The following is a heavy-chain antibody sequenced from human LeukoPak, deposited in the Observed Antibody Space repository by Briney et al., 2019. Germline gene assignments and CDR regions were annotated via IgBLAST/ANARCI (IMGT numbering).Heavy chain of an antibody. Sequence: SDPLTLLCHVRSRCLCNHCYLELYIPHPPEKGLVWIGSIYYSGSTYYHPSLKSRVTISVDTSKNQFSLKLSSVTAADTAVYYCAREGISGYDWDYWGQGTLVTVSS. CDR1: SRCLCNHCYL. V-gene: IGHV4-39*01. CDR3: AREGISGYDWDY. D-gene: IGHD5-12*01. CDR2: IYYSGST. J-gene: IGHJ4*02.